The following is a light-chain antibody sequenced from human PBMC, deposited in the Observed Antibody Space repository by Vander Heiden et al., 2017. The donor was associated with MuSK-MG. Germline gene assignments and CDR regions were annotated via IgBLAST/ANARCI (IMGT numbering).Light chain of an antibody. CDR1: KSGSKS. CDR2: DYS. Sequence: SYVLTQPPSGAVAPGQTARITWGGHKSGSKSVHWYQQTPGQAPVLFVYDYSDRPSGIAERFSGSNSGSTATLTISRVEAGDEADYYCQVWDSTSDLGVFGTGTKVTVL. CDR3: QVWDSTSDLGV. J-gene: IGLJ1*01. V-gene: IGLV3-21*02.